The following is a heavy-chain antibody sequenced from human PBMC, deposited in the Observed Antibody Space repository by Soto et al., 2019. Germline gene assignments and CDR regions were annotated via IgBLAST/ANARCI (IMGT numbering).Heavy chain of an antibody. CDR1: GGSFSGYY. CDR2: INHSGST. J-gene: IGHJ5*02. D-gene: IGHD6-13*01. Sequence: PSATLSLTCAVYGGSFSGYYWSWIRQPPGKGLEWIGEINHSGSTNYNPSLKSRVTISVDTSKNQFSLKLSSVTAADTAVYYCARGGSSSWYRGGWFDPWGQGTLVTVSS. V-gene: IGHV4-34*01. CDR3: ARGGSSSWYRGGWFDP.